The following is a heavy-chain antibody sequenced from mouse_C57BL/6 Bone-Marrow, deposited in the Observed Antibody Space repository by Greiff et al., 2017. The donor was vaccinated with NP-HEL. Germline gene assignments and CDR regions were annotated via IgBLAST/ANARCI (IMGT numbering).Heavy chain of an antibody. Sequence: QVQLKESGPELVKPGASVKLSCKASGYTFTSYDINWVKQRPGQGLEWIGWIYPRDGSTKYTEKFKGKATLTVDTSSSTAYMELHSLTSEDSAVYFCARDLYYDYDDYAMDYWGQGTSVTVSS. CDR2: IYPRDGST. CDR1: GYTFTSYD. D-gene: IGHD2-4*01. CDR3: ARDLYYDYDDYAMDY. V-gene: IGHV1-85*01. J-gene: IGHJ4*01.